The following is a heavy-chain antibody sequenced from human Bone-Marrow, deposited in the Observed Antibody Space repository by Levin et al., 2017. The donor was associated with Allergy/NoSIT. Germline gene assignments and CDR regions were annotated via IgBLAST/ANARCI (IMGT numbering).Heavy chain of an antibody. D-gene: IGHD3-9*01. J-gene: IGHJ4*02. Sequence: GESLKISCAASGFTFSSYSMNWVRQAPGKGLEWVSYISSSSSTIYYADSVKGRFTISRDNAKNSLYLQMNSLRDEDTAVYYCARVSYYDILTGYFDYWGQGTLVTVSS. CDR1: GFTFSSYS. CDR2: ISSSSSTI. V-gene: IGHV3-48*02. CDR3: ARVSYYDILTGYFDY.